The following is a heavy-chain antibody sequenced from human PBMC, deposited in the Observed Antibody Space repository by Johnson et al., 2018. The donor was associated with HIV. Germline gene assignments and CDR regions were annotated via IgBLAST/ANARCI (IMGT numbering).Heavy chain of an antibody. CDR1: GFTFDDYG. CDR3: ARPDLGLWFRESNAFDI. J-gene: IGHJ3*02. CDR2: INSDGSST. V-gene: IGHV3-20*04. D-gene: IGHD3-10*01. Sequence: VQLVESGGGLVQPGRSLKLSCAASGFTFDDYGMSWVRQAPGKGLEWVSRINSDGSSTSYADSVKGLFTIPRDNAKNSLYLQMNSLRTEDTALYYCARPDLGLWFRESNAFDIWGQGTMVTVSS.